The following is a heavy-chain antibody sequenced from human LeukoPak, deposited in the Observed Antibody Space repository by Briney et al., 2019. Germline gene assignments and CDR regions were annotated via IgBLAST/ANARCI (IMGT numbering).Heavy chain of an antibody. J-gene: IGHJ5*02. CDR3: ARTYYDYVWGSYRFTSSNWFDP. V-gene: IGHV4-39*07. D-gene: IGHD3-16*02. CDR2: VSYREGS. CDR1: GDSISSSAYY. Sequence: PSETLSLTCSVSGDSISSSAYYWGWIRQPPEKGLEWIGSVSYREGSYQNPSLKTRVTISMDTSKNQFSLRLRSVTAADTAVYYCARTYYDYVWGSYRFTSSNWFDPWGQGTLVTVSS.